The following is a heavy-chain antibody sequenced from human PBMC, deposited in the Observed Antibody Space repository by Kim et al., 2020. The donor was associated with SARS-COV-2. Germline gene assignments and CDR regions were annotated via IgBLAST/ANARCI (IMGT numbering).Heavy chain of an antibody. D-gene: IGHD6-19*01. Sequence: ADSVKGRFTTSRDNAKNTLYLQMNRLRAEDTAVYYCARGWLVRGVNWFDPWGQGTLVTVSS. V-gene: IGHV3-74*01. J-gene: IGHJ5*02. CDR3: ARGWLVRGVNWFDP.